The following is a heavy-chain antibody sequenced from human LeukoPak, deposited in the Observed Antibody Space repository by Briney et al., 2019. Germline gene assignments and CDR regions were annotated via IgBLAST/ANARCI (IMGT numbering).Heavy chain of an antibody. V-gene: IGHV5-51*01. D-gene: IGHD2-15*01. J-gene: IGHJ4*02. CDR3: ALNPRGYCSGGSCYIGY. Sequence: GESLKISCKGSGYSFTNYWIGWVRQMPGKGLEWMGIIYPGDSDTRYSPSSQGQVTISADKSISSAYLQWSSLKASDTAMYYCALNPRGYCSGGSCYIGYWGQGTLVTVSS. CDR2: IYPGDSDT. CDR1: GYSFTNYW.